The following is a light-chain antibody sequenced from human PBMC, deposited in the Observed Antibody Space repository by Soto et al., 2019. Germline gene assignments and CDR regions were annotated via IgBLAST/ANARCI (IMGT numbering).Light chain of an antibody. CDR1: QSVSSS. CDR2: DAS. J-gene: IGKJ1*01. Sequence: EIVLTQSPATLSLSPGERATLSCRASQSVSSSLAWYQQKPGQAPRLLIYDASNRATGIPARFSGSGSGTDFTLTISSLEPEDLAVYYCQQRSNWPRGTFGQGTKVEIK. CDR3: QQRSNWPRGT. V-gene: IGKV3-11*01.